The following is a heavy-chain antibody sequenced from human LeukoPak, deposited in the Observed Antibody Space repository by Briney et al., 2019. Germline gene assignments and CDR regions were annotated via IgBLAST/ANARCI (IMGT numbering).Heavy chain of an antibody. D-gene: IGHD4-17*01. CDR2: INAGNGKT. Sequence: ASVKVSCKASGYIFTDYAIQWVRQAPGQGLEWMGWINAGNGKTKYSQKFQGRVTFTRDTSASTAYMELSGLRSDDTAVYYCARARWTSTVTTYYLDFWGQGTLVTVSS. CDR1: GYIFTDYA. CDR3: ARARWTSTVTTYYLDF. V-gene: IGHV1-3*01. J-gene: IGHJ4*02.